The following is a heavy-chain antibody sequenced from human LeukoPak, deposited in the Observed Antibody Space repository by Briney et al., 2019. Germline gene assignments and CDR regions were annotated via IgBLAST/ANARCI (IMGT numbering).Heavy chain of an antibody. Sequence: PGGSLRLSCVASGYTFSPYWMSWVRQTPGKGLEWVANIKQDGSKKSYVDSVKGRFTISRDNAKNSLYLQMNSLRAEDTAIYYCTRVGYIDEGIDYWGQGTLVTVSS. CDR2: IKQDGSKK. D-gene: IGHD5-24*01. J-gene: IGHJ4*02. CDR1: GYTFSPYW. CDR3: TRVGYIDEGIDY. V-gene: IGHV3-7*04.